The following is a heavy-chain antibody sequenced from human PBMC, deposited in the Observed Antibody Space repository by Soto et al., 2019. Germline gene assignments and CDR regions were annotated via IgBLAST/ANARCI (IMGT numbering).Heavy chain of an antibody. Sequence: TSETLSLTCAVYGGSFSGYYWSWIRQPPGKGLEWIGEINHSGSTNYNPSLKSRVTISVDTSKNQFSLKLSSVTAADTAVYYCARVGYDFWSGYFERGMDVWGQGTTVTVSS. CDR2: INHSGST. J-gene: IGHJ6*02. D-gene: IGHD3-3*01. V-gene: IGHV4-34*01. CDR1: GGSFSGYY. CDR3: ARVGYDFWSGYFERGMDV.